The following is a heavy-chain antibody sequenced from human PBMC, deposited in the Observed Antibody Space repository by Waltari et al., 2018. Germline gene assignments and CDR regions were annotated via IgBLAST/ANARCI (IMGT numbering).Heavy chain of an antibody. V-gene: IGHV4-34*02. J-gene: IGHJ6*03. CDR2: IDHGGIT. Sequence: QVQLQQLGAGLLKPSETLSLTCAVYGGPFSDYHWSWTRQSPGKGPEWIGEIDHGGITIYNPSLKSRVSMSIDTSKNQFSLNLTSVTAADTAVYFCARSAVGATRPIQYCYMDVWGKGTTVTVSS. CDR3: ARSAVGATRPIQYCYMDV. D-gene: IGHD1-26*01. CDR1: GGPFSDYH.